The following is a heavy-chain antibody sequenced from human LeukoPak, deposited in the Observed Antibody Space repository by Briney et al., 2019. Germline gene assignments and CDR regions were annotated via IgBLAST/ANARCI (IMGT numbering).Heavy chain of an antibody. V-gene: IGHV4-59*01. CDR3: ARDHGAVAGTRWFDP. Sequence: SETLSLTCTVSGGSISSYYWSWIRQPPGKGLEWIGYIYYSGSTNYNPSLKSRVTISVDTSKNQFSLKLSSVTAADTAVYYCARDHGAVAGTRWFDPWGQGTLVTVSS. CDR1: GGSISSYY. J-gene: IGHJ5*02. CDR2: IYYSGST. D-gene: IGHD6-19*01.